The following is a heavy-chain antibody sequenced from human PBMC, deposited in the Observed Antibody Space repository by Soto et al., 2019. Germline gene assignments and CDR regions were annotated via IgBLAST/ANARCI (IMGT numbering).Heavy chain of an antibody. CDR1: GVTFSSYA. Sequence: SVKVSCKASGVTFSSYAISWVRQAPGQGLEWMGGIIPIFGTANYAQKFQGRVTITADKSTSTAYMELSSLRSEDTAVYYCARFRMYSSSPRRYYGMDVWGQGTTVTVSS. CDR3: ARFRMYSSSPRRYYGMDV. J-gene: IGHJ6*02. D-gene: IGHD6-6*01. V-gene: IGHV1-69*06. CDR2: IIPIFGTA.